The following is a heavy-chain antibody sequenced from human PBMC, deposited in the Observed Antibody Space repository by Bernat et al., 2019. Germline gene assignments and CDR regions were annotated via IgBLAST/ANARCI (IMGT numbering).Heavy chain of an antibody. Sequence: QVQLVESGGGVVQPGRSLRLSCAASGFTFSSYGMHWVRQAPGKGLEWVAVIWYDGSNKYYADSVKGRFTISRDNSKNTLYLQMNSLRAEDTAVYYCAGPEGGVATNYWGQGTLVTVSS. CDR1: GFTFSSYG. V-gene: IGHV3-33*01. CDR2: IWYDGSNK. D-gene: IGHD5-12*01. J-gene: IGHJ4*02. CDR3: AGPEGGVATNY.